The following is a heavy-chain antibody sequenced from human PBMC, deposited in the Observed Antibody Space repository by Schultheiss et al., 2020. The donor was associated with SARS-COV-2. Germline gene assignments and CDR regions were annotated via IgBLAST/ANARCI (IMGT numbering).Heavy chain of an antibody. CDR2: IYHSGST. V-gene: IGHV4-30-2*01. CDR1: EFTFRDYF. D-gene: IGHD6-13*01. Sequence: LRLSCAASEFTFRDYFMTWIRQPPGKGLEWIGYIYHSGSTYYNPSLKSRVTISVDRSKNQFSLKLSSVTAADTAVYYCARVAAPVYYYYMDVWGKGTTVTVSS. J-gene: IGHJ6*03. CDR3: ARVAAPVYYYYMDV.